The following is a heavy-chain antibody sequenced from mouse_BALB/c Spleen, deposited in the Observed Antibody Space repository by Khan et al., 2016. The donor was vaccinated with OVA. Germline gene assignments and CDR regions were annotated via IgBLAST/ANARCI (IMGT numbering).Heavy chain of an antibody. Sequence: EVQLQESGPSLVKPSQTLSLTCSVTGDSITNGYSNWIRKFPGNELEYMGYIRYSGSTYYNPSLKSRISITRDTSKNQYHLQLNSVTTEDTATYYCARGNFPFTYWGQGTLVTVSA. CDR1: GDSITNGY. J-gene: IGHJ3*01. CDR2: IRYSGST. CDR3: ARGNFPFTY. V-gene: IGHV3-8*02.